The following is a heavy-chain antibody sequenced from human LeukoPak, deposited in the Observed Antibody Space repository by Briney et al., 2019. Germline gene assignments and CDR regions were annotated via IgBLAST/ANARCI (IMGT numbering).Heavy chain of an antibody. CDR2: ISSNGGST. V-gene: IGHV3-64*01. CDR3: ARDMGSSGWYGANFDY. J-gene: IGHJ4*02. CDR1: GFTFSSYA. Sequence: GGSLRLSCAASGFTFSSYAMHWVRQAPGKGLEYVSAISSNGGSTYYANSVKGRFTISRDNSKNTLYLQMGSLRAEDMAVYYCARDMGSSGWYGANFDYWGQGTLVTVSS. D-gene: IGHD6-19*01.